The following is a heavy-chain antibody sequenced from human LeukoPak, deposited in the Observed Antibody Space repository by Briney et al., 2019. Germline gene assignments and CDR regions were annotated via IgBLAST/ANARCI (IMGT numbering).Heavy chain of an antibody. V-gene: IGHV3-30-3*01. Sequence: GGSLRLSCAASGFTFSDYYMSWIRQAPGKGLEWVTVISYDGSNKYYADSVKGRFTISRDNSKNTLYLQMNSLRAEDTAVYYCARSRYVHYFDYWGQETLVTVSS. CDR2: ISYDGSNK. CDR1: GFTFSDYY. CDR3: ARSRYVHYFDY. J-gene: IGHJ4*02. D-gene: IGHD3-16*01.